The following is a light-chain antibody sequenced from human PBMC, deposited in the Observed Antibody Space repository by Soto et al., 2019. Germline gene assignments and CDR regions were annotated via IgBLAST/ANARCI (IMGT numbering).Light chain of an antibody. Sequence: QSALTQPASVSGSPGQSITISCTGTSSDVGGYNYVSWYQQHPGKAPKLMIYEVSNRPSGVSNRSSGSKSGNTASLTISGLQAEDEADYYCSSYTSSSTLGFGGGTKVTVL. CDR1: SSDVGGYNY. J-gene: IGLJ2*01. CDR2: EVS. V-gene: IGLV2-14*01. CDR3: SSYTSSSTLG.